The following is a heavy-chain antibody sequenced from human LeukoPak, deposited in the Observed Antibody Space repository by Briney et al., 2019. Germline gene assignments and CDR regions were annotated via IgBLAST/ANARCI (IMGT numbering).Heavy chain of an antibody. CDR1: GFTVSNNY. CDR2: LYDDGDP. D-gene: IGHD6-19*01. Sequence: GGSLRLSCAASGFTVSNNYMSWVRQAPGRGLEWVSTLYDDGDPYYADSVEGRFIISRDNSRNTLFLQMNSLTAGDTAVYFCARALRPSGWFAFDYWGQGTLVTVSS. V-gene: IGHV3-66*01. CDR3: ARALRPSGWFAFDY. J-gene: IGHJ4*02.